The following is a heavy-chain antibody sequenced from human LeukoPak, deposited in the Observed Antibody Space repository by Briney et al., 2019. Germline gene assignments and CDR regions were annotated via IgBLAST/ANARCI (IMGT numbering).Heavy chain of an antibody. J-gene: IGHJ4*02. CDR2: INHSGST. V-gene: IGHV4-34*01. D-gene: IGHD2-2*02. Sequence: SETLSLTCAVYGGSFSGYYWSWIRQPPGKGLEWIGEINHSGSTNYNPSLKSRVTISVDTSKNQFSLKLSSVTAADTAVYYCARSPRGVVVPAAIGYWGQGTLVTVSS. CDR3: ARSPRGVVVPAAIGY. CDR1: GGSFSGYY.